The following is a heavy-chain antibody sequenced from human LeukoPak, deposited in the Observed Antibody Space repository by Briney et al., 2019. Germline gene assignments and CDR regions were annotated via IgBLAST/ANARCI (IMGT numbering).Heavy chain of an antibody. J-gene: IGHJ6*02. CDR2: INHNGNVN. Sequence: GGSLRLSCAASDFTFSTYNMHWVRQAPGKGLEWVASINHNGNVNYYVDSVKGRFTTSRDNAKNSLYLQMSNLRAEDTAVYFCARGGGLDVWGQGATVTVSS. D-gene: IGHD3-16*01. CDR1: DFTFSTYN. V-gene: IGHV3-7*03. CDR3: ARGGGLDV.